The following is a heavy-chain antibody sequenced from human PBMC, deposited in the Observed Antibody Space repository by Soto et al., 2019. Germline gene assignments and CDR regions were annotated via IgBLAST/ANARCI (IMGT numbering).Heavy chain of an antibody. CDR2: ISYDGSNK. J-gene: IGHJ6*02. Sequence: QVQLVESGGGVVQPGRSLRLSCAASGFTISSYGMHWVRQAPGKGLEWVAVISYDGSNKYYADSVKGRFTISRDNSKNTLYLQMNSLRAEDTAVYYCAKASQEYYYGMDVWGQGTTVTVSS. CDR3: AKASQEYYYGMDV. V-gene: IGHV3-30*18. CDR1: GFTISSYG.